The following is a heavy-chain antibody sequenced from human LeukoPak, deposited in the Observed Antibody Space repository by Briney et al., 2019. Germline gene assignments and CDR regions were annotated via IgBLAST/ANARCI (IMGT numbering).Heavy chain of an antibody. CDR3: AKVALFSGYYPPFDY. D-gene: IGHD3-22*01. J-gene: IGHJ4*02. CDR1: GFTFSNYG. Sequence: PGGSLRLSCAASGFTFSNYGMHWARQAPGKGLEWVAVISYDGSNEYYADSVKGRFTISRDNSKNTLFLQMNSLRPEDTAVYHCAKVALFSGYYPPFDYWGQGTLVTVSS. CDR2: ISYDGSNE. V-gene: IGHV3-30*18.